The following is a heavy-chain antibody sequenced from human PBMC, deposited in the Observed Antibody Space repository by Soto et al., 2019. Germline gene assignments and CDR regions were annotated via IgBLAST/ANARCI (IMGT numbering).Heavy chain of an antibody. CDR1: GGSISSGDYY. CDR2: FYNSGST. D-gene: IGHD6-13*01. J-gene: IGHJ4*02. Sequence: SETLSLTCTVSGGSISSGDYYWGWIRQPPGKGLEWIGNFYNSGSTDYNPSLKSRVTISVDPSRNQFSLILTSVTAADTAVYYCRSCVVWAAGHNYIVSWGPAILVTV. CDR3: RSCVVWAAGHNYIVS. V-gene: IGHV4-39*01.